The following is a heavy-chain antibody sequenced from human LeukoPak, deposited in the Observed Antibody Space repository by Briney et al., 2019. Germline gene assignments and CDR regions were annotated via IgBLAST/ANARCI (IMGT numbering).Heavy chain of an antibody. V-gene: IGHV1-46*01. Sequence: GASVKVSCKTSGYTFTSYHAHWVRQAPGQGLEWMGIINCGDGYTNYAQKFQGRVSVTADTSTSTLYTELSSLTTEDTAIYYCTRALGGSYSIDYWGQGTLVTVSS. CDR1: GYTFTSYH. D-gene: IGHD1-26*01. CDR2: INCGDGYT. J-gene: IGHJ4*02. CDR3: TRALGGSYSIDY.